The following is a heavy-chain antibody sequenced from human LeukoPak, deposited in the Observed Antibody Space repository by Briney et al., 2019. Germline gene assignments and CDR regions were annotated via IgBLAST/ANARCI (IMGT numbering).Heavy chain of an antibody. CDR1: GFTVSSNY. Sequence: GGSLRLSCAASGFTVSSNYMSWVRQAPGKGLEWVSVIYSGGSTYYADSVKGRFTISRDNPKNTLYLQMNSLRAEDTAVYYCAKYYYDSSGYYPYYYYYMDVWGKGTTVTVSS. J-gene: IGHJ6*03. D-gene: IGHD3-22*01. CDR3: AKYYYDSSGYYPYYYYYMDV. CDR2: IYSGGST. V-gene: IGHV3-66*02.